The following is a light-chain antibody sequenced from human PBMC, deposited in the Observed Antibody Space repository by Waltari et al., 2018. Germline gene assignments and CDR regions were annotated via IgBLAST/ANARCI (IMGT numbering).Light chain of an antibody. CDR3: SSYAGSIFVV. J-gene: IGLJ2*01. CDR1: SSDVGGYNY. CDR2: EVS. V-gene: IGLV2-8*01. Sequence: ALTQPPSASGSPGQSVTISCIGTSSDVGGYNYVSWYQQHPGKAPKLMIYEVSKSPSGVPDRFSGSKSGNTASLAVSGLQPEDEADYYCSSYAGSIFVVFGGGTKLTVL.